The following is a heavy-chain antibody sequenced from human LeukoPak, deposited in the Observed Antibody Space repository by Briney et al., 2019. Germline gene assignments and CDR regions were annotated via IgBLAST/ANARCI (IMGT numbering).Heavy chain of an antibody. CDR1: GGSISSYY. V-gene: IGHV4-59*01. CDR2: IYYSGST. CDR3: ARLEDDSSGYYKA. Sequence: PSETLSLTCTVSGGSISSYYWSWIRQPPGKGLEWIGYIYYSGSTNYNPSLKSRVTISVDTSKNQFSLKLSSVTAADTAVYYCARLEDDSSGYYKAWGQGTLVTVSS. D-gene: IGHD3-22*01. J-gene: IGHJ5*02.